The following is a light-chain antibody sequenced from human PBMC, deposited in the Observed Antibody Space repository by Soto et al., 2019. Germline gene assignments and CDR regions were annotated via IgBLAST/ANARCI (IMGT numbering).Light chain of an antibody. V-gene: IGKV3-11*01. CDR1: QSVSTY. CDR2: DAS. CDR3: QQRSNWPSIT. J-gene: IGKJ5*01. Sequence: IVLTQSASTVSLSPGERATLSCRASQSVSTYLAWYQQKPGQAPRLLISDASNRATGIPVRFSGSGSGTDFTLTISSLEAEDSAVYYCQQRSNWPSITFGQGTRLEIK.